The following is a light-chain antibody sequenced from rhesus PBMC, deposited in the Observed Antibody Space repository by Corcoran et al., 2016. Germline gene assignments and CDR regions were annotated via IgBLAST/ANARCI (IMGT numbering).Light chain of an antibody. CDR3: LQDYTTPYS. CDR2: GAS. V-gene: IGKV3S11*01. CDR1: QSVSSY. J-gene: IGKJ2*01. Sequence: QVILTQSPATLSLSPGERAPLSCRASQSVSSYLAWYQQKPGQAPRLLIYGASSRATGNPERSSGSGLVTDFTLTISSLQPEDVATYYCLQDYTTPYSFGQGTKVEIK.